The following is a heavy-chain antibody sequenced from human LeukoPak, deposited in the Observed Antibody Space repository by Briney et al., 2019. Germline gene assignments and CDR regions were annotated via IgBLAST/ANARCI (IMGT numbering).Heavy chain of an antibody. J-gene: IGHJ5*02. CDR3: ARLPGRSRVDP. CDR1: GFNFSSYS. Sequence: GGSLRLSCAASGFNFSSYSMTWVRQAPGNGLEWVSSISSSSSYIYYGDSVKGRFTISRDNAKHSLYLQMHSLRAEDTALYYCARLPGRSRVDPWGQGTLVTVSS. CDR2: ISSSSSYI. V-gene: IGHV3-21*01. D-gene: IGHD3-10*01.